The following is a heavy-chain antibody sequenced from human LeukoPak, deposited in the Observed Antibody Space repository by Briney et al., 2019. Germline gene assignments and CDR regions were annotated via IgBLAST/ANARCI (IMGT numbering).Heavy chain of an antibody. J-gene: IGHJ4*02. D-gene: IGHD5-24*01. V-gene: IGHV3-74*01. Sequence: GESLRLSCAASGFTFSSYWMHWVRQGPGKGLVWVSRISSDGSSTGYADSVKGRFTISRDNTKNTLYLQMNSLRAEDTAVYYCARDAWMVSIPLNYWRQGALVTVSS. CDR2: ISSDGSST. CDR1: GFTFSSYW. CDR3: ARDAWMVSIPLNY.